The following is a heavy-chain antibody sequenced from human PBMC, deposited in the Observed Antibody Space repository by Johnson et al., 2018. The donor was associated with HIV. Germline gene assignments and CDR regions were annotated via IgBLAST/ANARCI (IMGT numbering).Heavy chain of an antibody. CDR3: AKVGYYYDSSGYYYGAFDI. J-gene: IGHJ3*02. V-gene: IGHV3-7*05. D-gene: IGHD3-22*01. Sequence: VQLVESGGGLVQPGGSLRLSCAASGFTFSSYWMSWVRQAPGKGLEWVANIKQDGSEKYYVDSVKGRFTISIDNAKNYLYLQLNSLRAEDTAGYYCAKVGYYYDSSGYYYGAFDIWGQGTMVTVSS. CDR1: GFTFSSYW. CDR2: IKQDGSEK.